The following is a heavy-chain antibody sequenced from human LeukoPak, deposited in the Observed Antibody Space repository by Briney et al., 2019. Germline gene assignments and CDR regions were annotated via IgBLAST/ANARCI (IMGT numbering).Heavy chain of an antibody. V-gene: IGHV4-59*01. Sequence: SETLSLTCTVSGGSISSYYWSWIRQPPGKGLEWIGYIYYSGSTNYNPSLKSRVTISVDTSKNQFSLKLSSVTAADTAVYYCARASYYYGSGSYFVRPYNWFEPWGQGTLVTVSS. CDR1: GGSISSYY. CDR3: ARASYYYGSGSYFVRPYNWFEP. J-gene: IGHJ5*02. CDR2: IYYSGST. D-gene: IGHD3-10*01.